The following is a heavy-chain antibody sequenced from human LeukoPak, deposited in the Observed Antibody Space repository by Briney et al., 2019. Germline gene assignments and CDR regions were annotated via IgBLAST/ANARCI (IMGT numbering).Heavy chain of an antibody. CDR1: EYSLSDLS. J-gene: IGHJ4*02. CDR2: FDSENNKM. V-gene: IGHV1-24*01. CDR3: ATDRVYRSXGRSWGFFDY. Sequence: ASVKVSCKISEYSLSDLSIHWVREAPGEGLEWMGGFDSENNKMVYSQKFQGRVTMTEDTSADTAYMELTSLRSEDTAVYFCATDRVYRSXGRSWGFFDYWGQGTLVIVSS. D-gene: IGHD6-19*01.